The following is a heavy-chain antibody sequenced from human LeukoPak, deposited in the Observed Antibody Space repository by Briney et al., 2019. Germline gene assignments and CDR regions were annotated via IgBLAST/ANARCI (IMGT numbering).Heavy chain of an antibody. D-gene: IGHD3-22*01. Sequence: ASVKVSCKASGYTFTSYGISWVRQAPGQGLEWMGRIIPILGIANYAQKFQGRVTITADKSTSTAYMELSSLRSEDTAVYYCAREAYYDSSGYYYFDYWGQGTLVTVSS. J-gene: IGHJ4*02. CDR1: GYTFTSYG. CDR2: IIPILGIA. CDR3: AREAYYDSSGYYYFDY. V-gene: IGHV1-69*04.